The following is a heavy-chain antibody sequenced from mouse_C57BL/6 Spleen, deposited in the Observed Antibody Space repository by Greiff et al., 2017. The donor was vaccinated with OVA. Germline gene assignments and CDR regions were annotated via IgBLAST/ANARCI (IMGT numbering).Heavy chain of an antibody. CDR1: GYTFTSYW. Sequence: QVQLQQPGAELVKPGASVKLSCKASGYTFTSYWMQWVKQRPGQGLEWIGEIDPSDSYTNYNQKFKGKATLTVDTSSSTAYMQLSSLTSEDSAVYYSARPYSKDAMDYWGKGTSVTVSS. J-gene: IGHJ4*01. D-gene: IGHD2-5*01. CDR3: ARPYSKDAMDY. V-gene: IGHV1-50*01. CDR2: IDPSDSYT.